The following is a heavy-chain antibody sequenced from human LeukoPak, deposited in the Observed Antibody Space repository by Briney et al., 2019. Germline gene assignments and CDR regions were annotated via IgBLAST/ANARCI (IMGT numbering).Heavy chain of an antibody. CDR2: INPSGGST. Sequence: ASVKVSCKASGYTFTSYYMHWVRQAPGQGLEWMGIINPSGGSTSYAQKFQGRVTMTRDTSTSTVYMELSSLRAEDTAVYYCASTSLDYDSSGYYYYPWVCWGQGTLVTVS. D-gene: IGHD3-22*01. J-gene: IGHJ4*02. CDR1: GYTFTSYY. V-gene: IGHV1-46*01. CDR3: ASTSLDYDSSGYYYYPWVC.